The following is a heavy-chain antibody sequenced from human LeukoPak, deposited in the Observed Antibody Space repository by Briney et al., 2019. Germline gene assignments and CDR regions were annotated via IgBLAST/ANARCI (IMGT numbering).Heavy chain of an antibody. CDR3: ASVTPYCGGDCYLGAFDI. Sequence: ASVTVSCKASGYTFTSYGISWVRQAPGQGLEWMGWISAYNGNTNYAQKLQGRVTMTTDTSTSTAYMELRSLRSDDTAVYYCASVTPYCGGDCYLGAFDIWGQGTMVTVSS. CDR2: ISAYNGNT. J-gene: IGHJ3*02. CDR1: GYTFTSYG. V-gene: IGHV1-18*01. D-gene: IGHD2-21*02.